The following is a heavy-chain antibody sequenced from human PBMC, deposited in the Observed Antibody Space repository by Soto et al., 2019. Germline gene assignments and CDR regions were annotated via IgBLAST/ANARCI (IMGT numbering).Heavy chain of an antibody. CDR1: GYTFTDYY. J-gene: IGHJ4*01. V-gene: IGHV1-2*02. CDR3: ARGDSGTGGWTFPYFDY. Sequence: HEHLVQSGAEVRRPGASLKVSCRASGYTFTDYYIHWVRQAPGQGLEWMGWINPDTGATNYAQNFPGKGTLTSDTSINTASLDLTSLTSDDTAVYYCARGDSGTGGWTFPYFDYWGHGTQVIVSS. D-gene: IGHD2-8*02. CDR2: INPDTGAT.